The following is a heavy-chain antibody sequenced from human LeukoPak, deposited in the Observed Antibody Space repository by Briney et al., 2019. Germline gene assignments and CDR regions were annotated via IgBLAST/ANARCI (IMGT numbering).Heavy chain of an antibody. Sequence: PSETLSLTCGVYGGSYSDYYWSWIRQPPGKGLEWIGEINHSGITNYNPSLKSRVTISVDTSKNQFSLNLSSVTASDTAVYYCAGERGPYYHYFDYWGQGTLVTVSS. CDR2: INHSGIT. J-gene: IGHJ4*02. CDR1: GGSYSDYY. V-gene: IGHV4-34*01. D-gene: IGHD1-26*01. CDR3: AGERGPYYHYFDY.